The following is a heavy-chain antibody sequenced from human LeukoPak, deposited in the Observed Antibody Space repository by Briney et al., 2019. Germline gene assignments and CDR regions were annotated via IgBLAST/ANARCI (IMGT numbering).Heavy chain of an antibody. V-gene: IGHV4-59*11. CDR3: ARGSNWFDP. CDR1: GGSIYSHH. Sequence: SETLSLTCTVSGGSIYSHHWSWIRPPPGKGQEWIGYIFYTGSTNYNPSLNSRVTISVDTLKNQFSLKLNSVTAADTAVYYCARGSNWFDPWGQGTLVTVSS. J-gene: IGHJ5*02. CDR2: IFYTGST.